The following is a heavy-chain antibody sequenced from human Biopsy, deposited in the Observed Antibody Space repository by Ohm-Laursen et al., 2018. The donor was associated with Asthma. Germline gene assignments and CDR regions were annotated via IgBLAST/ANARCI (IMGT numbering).Heavy chain of an antibody. CDR3: ARSVTGSLAYCAGDCSFHLDR. D-gene: IGHD2-21*01. V-gene: IGHV4-31*03. J-gene: IGHJ5*02. Sequence: TLSLTCTVSGGSINIGDYCWSWIRQHPVTGLEWIGYIYYSGSTYYNPSLKSRVSISLDTSKNQFSLSLTSVTAADTAVYYCARSVTGSLAYCAGDCSFHLDRWGPGTLVTVSS. CDR1: GGSINIGDYC. CDR2: IYYSGST.